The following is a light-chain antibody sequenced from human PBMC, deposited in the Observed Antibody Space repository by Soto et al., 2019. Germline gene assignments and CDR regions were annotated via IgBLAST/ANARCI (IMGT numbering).Light chain of an antibody. J-gene: IGKJ2*01. Sequence: EIVLTQSPATLSLSPGERATLSCRASQSVSSYLAWYQQKPGQAPRLLIYDASNRATDIPARFSGSGSGTDVTLTINSLEPEDFAVYYCQQRSNWPRTFGQGTKLEIK. CDR1: QSVSSY. CDR2: DAS. CDR3: QQRSNWPRT. V-gene: IGKV3-11*01.